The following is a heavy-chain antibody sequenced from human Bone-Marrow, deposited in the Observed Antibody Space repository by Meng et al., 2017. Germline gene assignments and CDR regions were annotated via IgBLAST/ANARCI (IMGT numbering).Heavy chain of an antibody. CDR1: GGSISSSSYY. D-gene: IGHD6-13*01. Sequence: SETLSLTCTVSGGSISSSSYYWGWIRQPPGKGLEWIGSIYYSGSTYYNPSLKSRVTISVDTSKNQFSLKLSSVTAEDTAVYYCAKGLYIAAAGRTLYYYYGMDVWGQGTTVTVSS. J-gene: IGHJ6*02. V-gene: IGHV4-39*07. CDR3: AKGLYIAAAGRTLYYYYGMDV. CDR2: IYYSGST.